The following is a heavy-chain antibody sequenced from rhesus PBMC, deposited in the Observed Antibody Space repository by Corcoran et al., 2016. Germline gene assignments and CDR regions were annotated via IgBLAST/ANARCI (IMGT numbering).Heavy chain of an antibody. CDR3: ARDRGGSYTLYFDY. CDR1: GYSIYSTY. J-gene: IGHJ4*01. CDR2: SSGSAGST. Sequence: QVQLQESGPGLVKPSETLSLICAVSGYSIYSTYWSWIRQSTGKGLEWIGRSSGSAGSTDYNPSLKSRVTISTDTSKKEFSLKLSSVTAADTAVYYCARDRGGSYTLYFDYWGQGVLVTVSS. V-gene: IGHV4-173*01. D-gene: IGHD3-28*01.